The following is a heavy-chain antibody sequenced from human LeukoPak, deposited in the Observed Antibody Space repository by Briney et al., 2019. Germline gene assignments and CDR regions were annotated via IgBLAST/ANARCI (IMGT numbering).Heavy chain of an antibody. J-gene: IGHJ3*02. CDR2: IYHSGST. CDR1: GGSISSGGYY. V-gene: IGHV4-30-2*01. D-gene: IGHD1-7*01. Sequence: SQTLSLTCTVSGGSISSGGYYWSWIRQPPGKGLEWIGYIYHSGSTHYNPSLKSRVTISVDRSKNQFSLKLSSVTAADTAVYYCARDRITGTTGDAFDIWGQGTMVTVSS. CDR3: ARDRITGTTGDAFDI.